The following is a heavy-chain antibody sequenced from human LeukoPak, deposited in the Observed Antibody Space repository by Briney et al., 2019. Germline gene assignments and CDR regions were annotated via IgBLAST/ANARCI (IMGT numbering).Heavy chain of an antibody. Sequence: GGSLRLSCVASGFTFSSYTMNWVRQTPGKGLEWVAGVSSDGSNTFYEGSVKGRFSISRDNSNNTLYLQLNSLRVEDTAVYYCAKGSGSYDYFDSWGQGALVSVS. J-gene: IGHJ4*02. D-gene: IGHD1-26*01. V-gene: IGHV3-30*18. CDR2: VSSDGSNT. CDR3: AKGSGSYDYFDS. CDR1: GFTFSSYT.